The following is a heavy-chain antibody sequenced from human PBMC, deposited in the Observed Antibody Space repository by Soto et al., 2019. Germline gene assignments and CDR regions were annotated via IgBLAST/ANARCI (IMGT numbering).Heavy chain of an antibody. D-gene: IGHD6-13*01. Sequence: GGSLRLSCAASGFTFSSYWVSWVRQAPGKGLEWVSVIYSGGSTCYADSVKGRFTISRDNSKNTLYLQMNSLRAEDTAVYYCARGVGGYSSSWDRRKPVDYWGQGTLVTVSS. J-gene: IGHJ4*02. CDR2: IYSGGST. CDR1: GFTFSSYW. V-gene: IGHV3-66*01. CDR3: ARGVGGYSSSWDRRKPVDY.